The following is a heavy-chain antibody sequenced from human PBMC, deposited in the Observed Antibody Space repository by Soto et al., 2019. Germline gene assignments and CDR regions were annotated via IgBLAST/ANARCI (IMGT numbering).Heavy chain of an antibody. D-gene: IGHD2-2*02. CDR3: AREPAAIYYYYGMDV. CDR2: ISSSSSTI. J-gene: IGHJ6*02. V-gene: IGHV3-48*02. CDR1: GFTFGSYS. Sequence: EVQLVESGGGLVQPGGSLRLSCAASGFTFGSYSMNWVRQAPGKGLEWVSYISSSSSTIYYADSVKGRFTISRDNAKNSLYLQMNSLRDEDTAVYYCAREPAAIYYYYGMDVWGQGTTVTVSS.